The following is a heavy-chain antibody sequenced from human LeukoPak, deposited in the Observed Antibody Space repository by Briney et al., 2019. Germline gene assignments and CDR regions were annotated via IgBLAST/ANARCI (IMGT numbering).Heavy chain of an antibody. Sequence: SETLSLTCTVSGGPISSYYWSWIRQPAGKGLEWIGRIYTSGSTNYNPSLKSRVTMSVDTSKNQFSLKLSSVTAADTAVYYCASSGGWFGDRWGLDYWGQGTLVTVSS. CDR1: GGPISSYY. V-gene: IGHV4-4*07. CDR2: IYTSGST. J-gene: IGHJ4*02. D-gene: IGHD3-10*01. CDR3: ASSGGWFGDRWGLDY.